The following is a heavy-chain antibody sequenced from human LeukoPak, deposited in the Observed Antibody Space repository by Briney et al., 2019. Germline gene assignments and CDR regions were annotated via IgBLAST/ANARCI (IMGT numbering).Heavy chain of an antibody. J-gene: IGHJ5*02. CDR2: LFHNGYS. V-gene: IGHV4-39*01. Sequence: SETLSLTCTVSGGSISSSFYYWGWIRQPPGKGLEWIGTLFHNGYSQYNPSLNSRVSISADMSKNHFSMKLSSVTAADTAVYYCARHYGPWGQGTLVTVSS. CDR1: GGSISSSFYY. CDR3: ARHYGP. D-gene: IGHD3-10*01.